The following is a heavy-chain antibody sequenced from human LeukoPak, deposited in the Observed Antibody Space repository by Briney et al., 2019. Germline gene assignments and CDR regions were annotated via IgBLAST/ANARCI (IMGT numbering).Heavy chain of an antibody. V-gene: IGHV3-23*01. J-gene: IGHJ5*02. Sequence: GGSLRLSCAASGFTFSSYAMSWVRQAPGKGLEWVSAISGSGGSTYYADSVKGRFTISRDNSKNTLYLQMNIPRAEDTAVYYCAKDLGASIAAAGTAGWFDPWGQGTLVTVSS. D-gene: IGHD6-13*01. CDR1: GFTFSSYA. CDR3: AKDLGASIAAAGTAGWFDP. CDR2: ISGSGGST.